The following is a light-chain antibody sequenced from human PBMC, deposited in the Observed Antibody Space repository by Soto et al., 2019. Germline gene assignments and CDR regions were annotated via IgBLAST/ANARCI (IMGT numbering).Light chain of an antibody. CDR1: SSNIGKYY. J-gene: IGLJ3*02. CDR3: ASWDDSLSGEV. CDR2: RNN. V-gene: IGLV1-47*01. Sequence: QAVVTQPPSASGTPGQRVTISCSGSSSNIGKYYVYWYQQVPGTAPKLLTSRNNQRPSGVPDRFSGSQSGTSASLAISGLRSEDEAEYYCASWDDSLSGEVFGGGTKVTVL.